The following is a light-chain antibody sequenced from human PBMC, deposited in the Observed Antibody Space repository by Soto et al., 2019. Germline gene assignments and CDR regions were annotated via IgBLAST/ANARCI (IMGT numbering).Light chain of an antibody. CDR1: QAISRN. J-gene: IGKJ4*01. CDR2: GAS. Sequence: EMVLTESLATLSVSRGERATLSCRANQAISRNLAWYQQKPGQAPRLVIYGASTRATGIPDRFSGSGSGTEFTLTISSLQSEDCAVDYGQHYKNWLGTFGGGTKVDIK. V-gene: IGKV3-15*01. CDR3: QHYKNWLGT.